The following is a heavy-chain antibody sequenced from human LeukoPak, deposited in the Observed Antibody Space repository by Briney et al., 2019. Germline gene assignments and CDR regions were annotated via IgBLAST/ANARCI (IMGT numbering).Heavy chain of an antibody. CDR1: GFTVSSNY. D-gene: IGHD2-2*02. V-gene: IGHV3-30*18. Sequence: GGSLRLSCAASGFTVSSNYMSWVRQAPGKGLEWVAVISYDGSNKYYADSVKGRFTISRDNSKNTLYLQMNSLRAEDTAVYYCAKVMIPLIVVVPAAISSHHYFDYWGQGTLVTVSS. CDR2: ISYDGSNK. J-gene: IGHJ4*02. CDR3: AKVMIPLIVVVPAAISSHHYFDY.